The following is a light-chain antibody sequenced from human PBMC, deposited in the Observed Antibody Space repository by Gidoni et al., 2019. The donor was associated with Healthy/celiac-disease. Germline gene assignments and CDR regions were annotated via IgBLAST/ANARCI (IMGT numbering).Light chain of an antibody. Sequence: EIGLTQSPATLSLSPGERATISCRASQSVSSYLAWYQRKPGQAPRLLIYDASNRATGIPARFSGSGSGTDFTLTISSLEPEDFAVYYCQQRSNWPLTFGGGTKVEIK. J-gene: IGKJ4*01. V-gene: IGKV3-11*01. CDR3: QQRSNWPLT. CDR1: QSVSSY. CDR2: DAS.